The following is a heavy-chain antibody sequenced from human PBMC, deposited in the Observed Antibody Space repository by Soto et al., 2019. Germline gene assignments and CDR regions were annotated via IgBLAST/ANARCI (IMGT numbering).Heavy chain of an antibody. D-gene: IGHD3-10*01. CDR3: ARDGPYYFASRMDV. CDR2: LHSGGDT. Sequence: EVQLVESGGGLVQPGGSLRLSCAASGIPVSSNYMTWVRQAPGKGLEWVSVLHSGGDTYYANSVKGRYTTSRHDSTNTRFLQMNSLTAEDTAVYYCARDGPYYFASRMDVWGQGTTVTVSS. V-gene: IGHV3-53*04. CDR1: GIPVSSNY. J-gene: IGHJ6*02.